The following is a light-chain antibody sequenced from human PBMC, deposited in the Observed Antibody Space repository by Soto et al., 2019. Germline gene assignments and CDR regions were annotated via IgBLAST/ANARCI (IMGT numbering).Light chain of an antibody. CDR3: QQAHSFPIT. V-gene: IGKV1-12*01. Sequence: DIQMTQSPSSVSASVGDRVTITCRASQDISTWLAWYQQKPGKAPKLLIYAASSWQSGVPSRFSGSRSGTDFTLTISSMQPEDFATYFCQQAHSFPITFGQGTRLEIK. CDR1: QDISTW. CDR2: AAS. J-gene: IGKJ5*01.